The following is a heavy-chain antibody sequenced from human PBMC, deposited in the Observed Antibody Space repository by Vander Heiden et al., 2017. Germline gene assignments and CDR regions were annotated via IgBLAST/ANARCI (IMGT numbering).Heavy chain of an antibody. J-gene: IGHJ4*02. V-gene: IGHV6-1*01. Sequence: QVQLQQPGPGLVQPSQTLSLTCAISGDSVSSTSAAWNWLRQSPPRGLEWLGRTYYRSKWYNDYAVSVESRITINPDTSKSQFSLHLTSVTPEDTAVYYCAREVAFCAGDCYSASFDFWGQGTLVTVSS. CDR2: TYYRSKWYN. CDR3: AREVAFCAGDCYSASFDF. D-gene: IGHD2-21*02. CDR1: GDSVSSTSAA.